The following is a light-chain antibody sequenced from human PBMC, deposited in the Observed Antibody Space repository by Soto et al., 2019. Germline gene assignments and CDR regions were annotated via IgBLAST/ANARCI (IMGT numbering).Light chain of an antibody. CDR3: QQYNSWPPLT. Sequence: EIVMTQSPATLSVSPGERATLSCRASQSVSSNLAWYQQKPVQAPRLLIYGASTRATGIPARFSGSGSGTEFTRTISGLQAEDFAVYYWQQYNSWPPLTFGGGTKVEIK. CDR1: QSVSSN. CDR2: GAS. V-gene: IGKV3-15*01. J-gene: IGKJ4*01.